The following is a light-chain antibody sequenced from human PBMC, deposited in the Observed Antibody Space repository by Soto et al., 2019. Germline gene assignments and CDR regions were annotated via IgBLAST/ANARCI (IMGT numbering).Light chain of an antibody. J-gene: IGKJ2*01. CDR1: QSLSSNY. Sequence: EMVLTQSPGTLSLSPGERATLSCRASQSLSSNYLAWYQQKPDQAPRLLIYGASSRATGIPDRFSGSGSGREFTLTINRLEAEDFTLYYCQQYGTSPRTFGPGTKLDIK. CDR3: QQYGTSPRT. CDR2: GAS. V-gene: IGKV3-20*01.